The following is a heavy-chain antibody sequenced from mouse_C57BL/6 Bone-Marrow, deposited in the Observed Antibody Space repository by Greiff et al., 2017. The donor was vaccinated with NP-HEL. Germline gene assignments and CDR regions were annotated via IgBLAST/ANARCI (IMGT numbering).Heavy chain of an antibody. Sequence: QVQLQQSGAELVRPGASVKLSCKASGYTFTDYYINWVKQRPGQGLEWIARIYPGSGNTYYNEKFKGKATLTAEKSSSTAYMQLSSLTSEDSAVYFCARSNKRRYYFDYWGQGTTLTVSS. J-gene: IGHJ2*01. CDR1: GYTFTDYY. V-gene: IGHV1-76*01. CDR2: IYPGSGNT. CDR3: ARSNKRRYYFDY.